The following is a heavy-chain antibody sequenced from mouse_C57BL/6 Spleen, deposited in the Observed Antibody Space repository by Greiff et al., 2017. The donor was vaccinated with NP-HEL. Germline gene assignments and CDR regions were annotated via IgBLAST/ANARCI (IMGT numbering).Heavy chain of an antibody. V-gene: IGHV1-52*01. J-gene: IGHJ4*01. D-gene: IGHD1-1*01. CDR1: GYTFTSYW. Sequence: QVQLQQSGAELVRPGSSVKLSCKASGYTFTSYWMHWVKQRPIQGLEWIGNIDPSDSETHYNQKFKDKATLTVDKSSSTAYMQLSSLTSEDSAVYYCASHYGSSYAMDYWGQGTSVTVSS. CDR2: IDPSDSET. CDR3: ASHYGSSYAMDY.